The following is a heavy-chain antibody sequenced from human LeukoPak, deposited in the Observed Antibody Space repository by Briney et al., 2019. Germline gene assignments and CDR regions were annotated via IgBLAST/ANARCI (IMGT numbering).Heavy chain of an antibody. D-gene: IGHD1-1*01. CDR1: GYTFTSYD. V-gene: IGHV1-8*01. Sequence: ASLKVSFKASGYTFTSYDINWVRQATGQGLEWMGWMNPNSGNTGYAQKFQGRVTMTRNTSISTAYMELSSLRSEDTAVYYCARLRTGTTAGTDYWGQGTLVTVSS. CDR3: ARLRTGTTAGTDY. J-gene: IGHJ4*02. CDR2: MNPNSGNT.